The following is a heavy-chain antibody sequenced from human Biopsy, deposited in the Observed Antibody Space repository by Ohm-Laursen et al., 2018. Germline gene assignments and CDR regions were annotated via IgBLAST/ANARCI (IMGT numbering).Heavy chain of an antibody. V-gene: IGHV4-34*08. J-gene: IGHJ4*02. D-gene: IGHD2-15*01. Sequence: PSDTLSLTCAVFGKTFSDYQWSWIRQPPGMGLEWIGQINQAGTTNYNPSLKSRVSISADASKYEFSLRLTSVTAADTAVYLCGNEVHGRDYWGLGAQVTVSS. CDR2: INQAGTT. CDR3: GNEVHGRDY. CDR1: GKTFSDYQ.